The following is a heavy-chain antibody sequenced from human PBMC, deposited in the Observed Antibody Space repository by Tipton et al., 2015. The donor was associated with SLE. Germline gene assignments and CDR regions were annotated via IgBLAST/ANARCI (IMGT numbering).Heavy chain of an antibody. V-gene: IGHV4-61*08. CDR1: GDSISSGGYY. D-gene: IGHD3-16*01. CDR3: ASQDYETAT. Sequence: LRLSCTVSGDSISSGGYYWSWIRQYPGKGLEWIGYIYYSGSTNYNPSLKSRVTISVDTSKNQFSLKLSSVTAADTAVYYCASQDYETATWGQGTLVTVSS. J-gene: IGHJ5*02. CDR2: IYYSGST.